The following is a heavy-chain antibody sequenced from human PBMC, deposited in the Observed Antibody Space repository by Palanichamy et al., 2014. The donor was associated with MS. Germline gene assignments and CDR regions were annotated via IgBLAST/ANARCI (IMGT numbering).Heavy chain of an antibody. D-gene: IGHD1-1*01. CDR1: GFTFSSYA. CDR2: ISGTGGIT. Sequence: EVQLLESGGHLVQPGGSLRLSCAASGFTFSSYAMSWVRQAPGKGLDWVSYISGTGGITYYGDSVKGRFTISRDNSKNTLYLQMKSLRVEDTALYYCAKGSTDRSFGMDVWGQGTSVTVSS. J-gene: IGHJ6*02. V-gene: IGHV3-23*01. CDR3: AKGSTDRSFGMDV.